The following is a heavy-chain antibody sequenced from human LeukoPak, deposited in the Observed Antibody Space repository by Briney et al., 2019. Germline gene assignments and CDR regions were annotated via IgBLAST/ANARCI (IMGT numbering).Heavy chain of an antibody. V-gene: IGHV4-39*07. Sequence: PSETLSLTCTVSGGSISSSAYHWGWIRQPPGKGLEWIGSIHYSGRTYYNPSLKSRVTISVDTSKNQFSLKLSSVTAADTAVYYCASSPAIGSGSLDYWGQGTLVTVSS. J-gene: IGHJ4*02. CDR2: IHYSGRT. CDR1: GGSISSSAYH. CDR3: ASSPAIGSGSLDY. D-gene: IGHD3-10*01.